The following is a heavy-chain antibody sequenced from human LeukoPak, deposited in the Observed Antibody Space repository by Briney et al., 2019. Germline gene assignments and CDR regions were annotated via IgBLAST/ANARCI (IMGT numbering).Heavy chain of an antibody. D-gene: IGHD2-21*02. Sequence: PGGSLRLSCAASGFTFSSYSMNWVRQAPGKGLEWVANIKQDGSEKYYVDSVKGRFTISRDNAKNSLYLQMNSLRAEDTAVYYCARAGGDRYYYYYYMDVWGKGTTVTISS. J-gene: IGHJ6*03. CDR2: IKQDGSEK. CDR1: GFTFSSYS. V-gene: IGHV3-7*01. CDR3: ARAGGDRYYYYYYMDV.